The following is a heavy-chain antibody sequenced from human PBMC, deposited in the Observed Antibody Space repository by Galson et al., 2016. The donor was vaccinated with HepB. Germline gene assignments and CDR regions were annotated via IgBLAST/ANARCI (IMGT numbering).Heavy chain of an antibody. CDR2: ITSSGSYI. CDR3: ARGGVFDPFDY. D-gene: IGHD3-9*01. Sequence: SLRLSCAASGFAFNSFNMNWVRQAPGRGLEWVSSITSSGSYIYYADSMKGRFTITRDNTENSLYLQMNSLRVEDTAVYYCARGGVFDPFDYWGQGSLVTVSS. CDR1: GFAFNSFN. V-gene: IGHV3-21*01. J-gene: IGHJ4*02.